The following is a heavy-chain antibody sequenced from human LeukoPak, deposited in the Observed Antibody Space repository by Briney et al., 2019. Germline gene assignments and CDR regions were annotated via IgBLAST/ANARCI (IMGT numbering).Heavy chain of an antibody. V-gene: IGHV4-34*01. CDR3: ARGRRKGVVVIATQPTGAPIDY. J-gene: IGHJ4*02. Sequence: KPSETLSLTCAVYGGSFSGYYWSWIRQPPGKGLEWIGEINHSGSTNYNPSLKSRVTISVDTSKNQFSLKLSSVTAADTAVYYCARGRRKGVVVIATQPTGAPIDYWGQGTLVTVSS. CDR2: INHSGST. D-gene: IGHD2-21*01. CDR1: GGSFSGYY.